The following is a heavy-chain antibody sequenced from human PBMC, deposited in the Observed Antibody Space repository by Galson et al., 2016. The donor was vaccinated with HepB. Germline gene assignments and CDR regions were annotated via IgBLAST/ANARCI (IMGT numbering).Heavy chain of an antibody. Sequence: PALVKPTQTLTLTCTLSGFSLSTSGVGVGWIRQPPGKALEWLALIYWNDHKRYSPSLKSRLTITKDSSRNQVVLTMTNMDPVDTATYYCAQGRNDILTGYSSPWWFDPWGQGTLVTVSS. CDR1: GFSLSTSGVG. V-gene: IGHV2-5*01. D-gene: IGHD3-9*01. J-gene: IGHJ5*01. CDR3: AQGRNDILTGYSSPWWFDP. CDR2: IYWNDHK.